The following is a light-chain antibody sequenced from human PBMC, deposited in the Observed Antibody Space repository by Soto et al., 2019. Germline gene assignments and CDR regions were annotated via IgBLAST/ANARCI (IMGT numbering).Light chain of an antibody. CDR1: RSSIGSNT. V-gene: IGLV1-44*01. CDR2: SNN. J-gene: IGLJ2*01. CDR3: CSYAGSSTAI. Sequence: QSVLTQPPSASGTPGQRVTISCSGSRSSIGSNTVNWYQHLPGTAPKLLIYSNNHRPSGVPDRFSASKTGASASLAISGLQSEDEGDYYCCSYAGSSTAIFGGGTKVTVL.